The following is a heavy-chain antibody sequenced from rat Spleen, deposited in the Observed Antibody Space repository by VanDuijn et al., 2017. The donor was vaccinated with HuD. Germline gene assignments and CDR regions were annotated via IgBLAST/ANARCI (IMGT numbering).Heavy chain of an antibody. D-gene: IGHD1-6*01. J-gene: IGHJ2*01. CDR1: GFSFSTFY. CDR2: TSSGGGST. Sequence: EVQLVESGGGFVQPGRSLKLSCAASGFSFSTFYMAWVRQAPTKGLEWVASTSSGGGSTFYRDSVKGRFTISRDNDKSTLHLQMDSLRSEDTATYYCTTWDYYDNRFDYWGQGVMVTVSS. V-gene: IGHV5-27*01. CDR3: TTWDYYDNRFDY.